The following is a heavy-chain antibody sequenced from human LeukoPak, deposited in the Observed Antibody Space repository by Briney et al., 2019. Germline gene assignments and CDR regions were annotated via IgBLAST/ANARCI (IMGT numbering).Heavy chain of an antibody. CDR3: ARGPIAVAGTGFDY. CDR1: DYSFSSYG. J-gene: IGHJ4*02. V-gene: IGHV1-8*01. D-gene: IGHD6-19*01. CDR2: ISAFTGNT. Sequence: GASVKVSCKTSDYSFSSYGFTWVRQAPGQGLEWMGWISAFTGNTTYAQKFQGRVTMTRNTSISTAYMELSSLRSEDTAVYYCARGPIAVAGTGFDYWGQGTLVTVSS.